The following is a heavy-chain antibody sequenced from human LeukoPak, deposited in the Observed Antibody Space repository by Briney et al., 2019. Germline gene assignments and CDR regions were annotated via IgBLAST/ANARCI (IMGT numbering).Heavy chain of an antibody. D-gene: IGHD3-16*01. CDR1: GFIFSSYS. CDR2: ISSNGGST. J-gene: IGHJ3*02. CDR3: ARVGDFSVAAFDI. Sequence: GGSLRLSCTASGFIFSSYSMHWVRQAPGKGLEFVSAISSNGGSTYYANSVKGRFTISRDTSKNTLYLQMGSLRTEDMAVYYCARVGDFSVAAFDIWGQGTMVTVSS. V-gene: IGHV3-64*01.